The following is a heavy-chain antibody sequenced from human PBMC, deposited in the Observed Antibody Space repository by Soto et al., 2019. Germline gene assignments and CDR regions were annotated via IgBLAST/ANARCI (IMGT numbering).Heavy chain of an antibody. Sequence: QVHLVESGGGVVQPGRSLRLSCAASGFSFSSYDMHWVRQAPGKGLEWVAMISDDGSDKYFSDSVKGRLTISRENSKNTVSLEMNSLRTKDTAAYYCAKGAPSPTQHAVDIWGQGTMVTVSS. J-gene: IGHJ3*02. CDR3: AKGAPSPTQHAVDI. CDR1: GFSFSSYD. CDR2: ISDDGSDK. V-gene: IGHV3-30*18.